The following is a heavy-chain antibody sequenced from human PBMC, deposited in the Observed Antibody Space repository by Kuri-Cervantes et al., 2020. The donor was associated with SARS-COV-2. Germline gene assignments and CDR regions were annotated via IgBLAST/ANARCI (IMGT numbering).Heavy chain of an antibody. V-gene: IGHV4-34*01. CDR1: GGSFSGYY. Sequence: SETLSLTCAAYGGSFSGYYWSWIRQPPGKGLEWIGEINHSGSTNYNPSLKSRVTISVDTSKNQFSLKLSSVTAADTAVYYCARGGNFWSGYYSVSYYYYGMDVWGQGTTVTVSS. CDR2: INHSGST. CDR3: ARGGNFWSGYYSVSYYYYGMDV. D-gene: IGHD3-3*01. J-gene: IGHJ6*02.